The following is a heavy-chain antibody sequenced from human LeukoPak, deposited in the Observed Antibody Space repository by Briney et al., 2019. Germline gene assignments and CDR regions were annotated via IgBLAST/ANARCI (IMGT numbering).Heavy chain of an antibody. Sequence: SETLSLTXSVSGHSISSGYYWGWIRPPPGKGLEWIGTMYHRGSTYYNPSLKSRVTMSGDTSKNHFSLKLSSVIAADAAVYYCARHRGDNSNPRYYFYYMDVWGKGTTVTVSS. V-gene: IGHV4-38-2*01. D-gene: IGHD4-11*01. CDR3: ARHRGDNSNPRYYFYYMDV. CDR2: MYHRGST. CDR1: GHSISSGYY. J-gene: IGHJ6*03.